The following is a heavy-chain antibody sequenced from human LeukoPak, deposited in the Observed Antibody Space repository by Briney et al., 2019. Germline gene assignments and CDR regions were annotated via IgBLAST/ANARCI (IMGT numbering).Heavy chain of an antibody. CDR3: AGKSAFEYSSSSSFDP. Sequence: TSETLSLTCTVSGGSISSHYWSWIRQPPGKGLEWIGYIYYSGSTNYNPSLKSRVTISVDTSKNQFSLKLSSVTAADTAVYYRAGKSAFEYSSSSSFDPWGQGTLVTVSS. CDR2: IYYSGST. J-gene: IGHJ5*02. CDR1: GGSISSHY. V-gene: IGHV4-59*11. D-gene: IGHD6-6*01.